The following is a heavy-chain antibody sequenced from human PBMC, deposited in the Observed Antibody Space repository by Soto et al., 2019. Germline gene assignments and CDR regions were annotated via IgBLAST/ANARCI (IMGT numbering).Heavy chain of an antibody. CDR2: IYPGDSDT. D-gene: IGHD6-13*01. V-gene: IGHV5-51*01. J-gene: IGHJ6*02. Sequence: GESLKISCKGSGYSFTSYWIGWVRQMPGKGLDWMGIIYPGDSDTRYSPSFQGQVTISADKSISTAYLQWSSLKASDTAMYYCARQGIAAAGTEPDYYGMDVWGQGTTVTVSS. CDR3: ARQGIAAAGTEPDYYGMDV. CDR1: GYSFTSYW.